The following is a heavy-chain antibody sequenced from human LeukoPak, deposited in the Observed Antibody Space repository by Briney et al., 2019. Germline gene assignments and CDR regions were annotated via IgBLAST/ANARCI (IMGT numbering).Heavy chain of an antibody. Sequence: PGGSLRLSCAASGFTFSSYAMSWVRQAPGKGLEWVSAISGSGGSTYYADSVKGRFTISRDNSKNTLYLQMNSLRAEDTAVYYCAKDRDCSSTSCPHPTLLNWFDPWGQGTLVTVSS. J-gene: IGHJ5*02. D-gene: IGHD2-2*01. CDR2: ISGSGGST. V-gene: IGHV3-23*01. CDR3: AKDRDCSSTSCPHPTLLNWFDP. CDR1: GFTFSSYA.